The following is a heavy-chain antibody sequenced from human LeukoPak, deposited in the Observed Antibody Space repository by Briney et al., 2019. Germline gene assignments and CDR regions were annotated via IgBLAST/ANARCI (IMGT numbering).Heavy chain of an antibody. Sequence: SETLSLTCSVSGYSISSGYHWGWIRQAPEKGLEWIASIYQSGTPYANPSLKNRVTLSVDTSKNQFSLKLSSVTAADTAVYYCARGYYDFWSGYFYTDYYYYMDVWGKGTTVTVSS. V-gene: IGHV4-38-2*02. J-gene: IGHJ6*03. D-gene: IGHD3-3*01. CDR2: IYQSGTP. CDR1: GYSISSGYH. CDR3: ARGYYDFWSGYFYTDYYYYMDV.